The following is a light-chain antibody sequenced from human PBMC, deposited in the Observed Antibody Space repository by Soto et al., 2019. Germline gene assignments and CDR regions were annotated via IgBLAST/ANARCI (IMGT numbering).Light chain of an antibody. CDR1: QSVSSSY. Sequence: EIVLTQSPGTLSLSPGERVTLSCRASQSVSSSYLAWYQQKPGQAPRLLNYGASSRATGIPDRFSGSGSGTDFTLTISRLEPEDFAVYYCQQYVSSPYTFGQGTKLEIK. CDR2: GAS. V-gene: IGKV3-20*01. J-gene: IGKJ2*01. CDR3: QQYVSSPYT.